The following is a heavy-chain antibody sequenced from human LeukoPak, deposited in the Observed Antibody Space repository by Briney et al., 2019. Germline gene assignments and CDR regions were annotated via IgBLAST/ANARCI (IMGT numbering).Heavy chain of an antibody. CDR1: GASLTSYY. CDR2: FYYSGSD. D-gene: IGHD2-15*01. V-gene: IGHV4-59*01. Sequence: SETLSLTCTVSGASLTSYYWNWLRQPPGKGLEWIGYFYYSGSDNYNPSLKSRITISVDTSKNQFSLKLSSVTAADTAVYYCVRGYCSGATCYHFDYWGQGTLVTVSS. J-gene: IGHJ4*02. CDR3: VRGYCSGATCYHFDY.